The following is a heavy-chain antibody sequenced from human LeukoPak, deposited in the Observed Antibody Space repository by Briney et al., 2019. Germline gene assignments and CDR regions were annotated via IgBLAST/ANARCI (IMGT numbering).Heavy chain of an antibody. CDR1: GLTFSSYA. CDR3: ATYSSGYYYFDY. Sequence: GGSLRLSCAASGLTFSSYAMSWVRQAPGKGLEWVSAISGSSGHTYYADSVKGRFTISRDNSKNTLYLQMNSLRAEDTAVYYCATYSSGYYYFDYWGQGTLVTVSS. V-gene: IGHV3-23*01. D-gene: IGHD3-22*01. J-gene: IGHJ4*02. CDR2: ISGSSGHT.